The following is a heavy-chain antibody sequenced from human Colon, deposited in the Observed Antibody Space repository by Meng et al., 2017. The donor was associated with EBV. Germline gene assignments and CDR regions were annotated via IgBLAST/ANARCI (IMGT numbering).Heavy chain of an antibody. V-gene: IGHV3-23*01. CDR1: GFTLSSFP. J-gene: IGHJ1*01. Sequence: EVQLCESGGGLVQPGWSLRLSCAASGFTLSSFPVSWVRQVPGKGLEWVSAISVSGADTYYADSVKGRFSISRDNSKNTLYLQLNSLRAEDTAVYYCATHFDSRGYCIYLQHWGQGTLVTVSS. CDR3: ATHFDSRGYCIYLQH. D-gene: IGHD3-22*01. CDR2: ISVSGADT.